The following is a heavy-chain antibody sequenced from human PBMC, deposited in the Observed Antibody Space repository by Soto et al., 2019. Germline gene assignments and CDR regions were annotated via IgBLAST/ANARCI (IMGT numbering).Heavy chain of an antibody. D-gene: IGHD4-17*01. Sequence: EVQLVESGGGLVQPGGSLRLSCAASGFTFSKYWMSWVRQAPGKGLEWVANIKQDGSEKYYVDSVKGRFTISRDNAKISLYLPMNSLRVTAVYYCARAEEDYGDVDYFDYWGQGTLVTVSS. J-gene: IGHJ4*02. CDR1: GFTFSKYW. CDR2: IKQDGSEK. V-gene: IGHV3-7*05. CDR3: ARAEEDYGDVDYFDY.